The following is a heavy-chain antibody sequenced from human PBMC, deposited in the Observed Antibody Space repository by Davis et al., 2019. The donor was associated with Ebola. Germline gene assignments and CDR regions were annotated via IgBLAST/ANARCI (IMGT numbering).Heavy chain of an antibody. CDR1: GGTFSSYT. D-gene: IGHD2-2*01. CDR2: IIPILGIA. J-gene: IGHJ4*02. CDR3: ARSGAGDIVVVPAAD. V-gene: IGHV1-69*02. Sequence: SVKVSCKASGGTFSSYTISWVRQAPGQGLEWMGRIIPILGIANYAQKLQGRVTMTTDTSTSTAYMELRSLRSDDTAVYYCARSGAGDIVVVPAADWGQGTLVTVSS.